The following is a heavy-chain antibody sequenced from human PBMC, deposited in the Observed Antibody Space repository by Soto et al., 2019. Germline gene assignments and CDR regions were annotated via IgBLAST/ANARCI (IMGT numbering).Heavy chain of an antibody. Sequence: GGSLRLSCAASGFTFSSYGMHWVRQAPGKGLEWVAVISYDGSNKYYADSVKGRFTISRDNSKNTLYLQMNSLRAEDTAVYYCAKEGGFPPNYDILTGYSPPLYYYYGMDVWGQGTTVTVSS. J-gene: IGHJ6*02. D-gene: IGHD3-9*01. CDR3: AKEGGFPPNYDILTGYSPPLYYYYGMDV. V-gene: IGHV3-30*18. CDR1: GFTFSSYG. CDR2: ISYDGSNK.